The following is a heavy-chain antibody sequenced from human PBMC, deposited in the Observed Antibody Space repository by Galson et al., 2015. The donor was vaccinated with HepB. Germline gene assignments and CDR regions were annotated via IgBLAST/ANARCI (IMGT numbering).Heavy chain of an antibody. J-gene: IGHJ4*02. Sequence: SLRLSCAASGFIFSSYAMNWVRQVPGKGLEWVATISGRGATTFYADSVKGRFTISRGNSENTLYLQMDSLRVEDTAVYFCARKFGYFDYWGQGALVTVSA. D-gene: IGHD3-16*01. CDR2: ISGRGATT. CDR3: ARKFGYFDY. CDR1: GFIFSSYA. V-gene: IGHV3-23*01.